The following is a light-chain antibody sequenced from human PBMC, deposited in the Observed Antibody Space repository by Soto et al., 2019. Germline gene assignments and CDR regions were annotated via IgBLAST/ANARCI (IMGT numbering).Light chain of an antibody. CDR2: GAS. Sequence: VLTQSAGILSLSPGERATLSCRTRHTVSGNYLAWYQQNRGQAPRLLIDGASSRATSIPDRFSGSGSATDFTLTISRLEPEDFVVYYCQQYYYSRWTFGQGTKVDIK. J-gene: IGKJ1*01. CDR3: QQYYYSRWT. CDR1: HTVSGNY. V-gene: IGKV3-20*01.